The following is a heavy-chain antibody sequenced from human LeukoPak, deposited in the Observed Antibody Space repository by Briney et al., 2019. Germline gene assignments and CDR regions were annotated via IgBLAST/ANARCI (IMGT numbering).Heavy chain of an antibody. V-gene: IGHV3-23*01. CDR2: ISGSGGST. D-gene: IGHD3-22*01. J-gene: IGHJ4*02. CDR1: GFTFSSSA. CDR3: AKTLTAITQSYYHDSSGYDY. Sequence: GGSLRLSCAASGFTFSSSAMSWVRQAPGKGLEWVSAISGSGGSTYYADSVEGRFTISRDNSKNTLYLQMNSLRAEDTAVYYCAKTLTAITQSYYHDSSGYDYWGQGTLVTVSS.